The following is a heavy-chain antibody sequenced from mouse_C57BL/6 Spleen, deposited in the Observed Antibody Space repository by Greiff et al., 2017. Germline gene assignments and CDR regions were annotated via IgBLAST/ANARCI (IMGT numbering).Heavy chain of an antibody. D-gene: IGHD6-1*01. J-gene: IGHJ2*01. CDR3: ARRRLASWYFAY. V-gene: IGHV1-26*01. CDR2: INPNNGGT. Sequence: EVQLQQSGPELVKPGASVKISCKASGYTFTDYYMNWVKQSHGKSLEWIGDINPNNGGTSYNQKFKGKATLTVDKSSSTAYMELRSLTSEDSAVYYCARRRLASWYFAYWGQGTTLKVSS. CDR1: GYTFTDYY.